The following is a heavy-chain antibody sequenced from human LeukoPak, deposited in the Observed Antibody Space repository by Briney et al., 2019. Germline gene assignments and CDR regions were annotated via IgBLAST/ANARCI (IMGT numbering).Heavy chain of an antibody. CDR2: IHYSGST. Sequence: SETLSLTCFVSGGSISSHYWSWIRQPPGKGLEWIGYIHYSGSTNYNPSLKSRVTTSGDTSKNHFSLKLSSVTAADAAVYYCASEPGSPPGFFQHWGQGTLVTVSS. V-gene: IGHV4-59*11. J-gene: IGHJ1*01. CDR1: GGSISSHY. CDR3: ASEPGSPPGFFQH. D-gene: IGHD3-10*01.